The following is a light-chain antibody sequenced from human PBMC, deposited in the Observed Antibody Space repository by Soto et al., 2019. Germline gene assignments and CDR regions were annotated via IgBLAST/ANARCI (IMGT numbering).Light chain of an antibody. CDR1: QTISSY. CDR3: QQSYGIPLT. CDR2: AAT. V-gene: IGKV1-39*01. J-gene: IGKJ3*01. Sequence: DIQMTQSPSSLSASVGDRVTITCRASQTISSYLNWYQQKPGKAPKLLIYAATTLQTGVPSRFSGSGSGTDLTLTISSLQPDDFATYYCQQSYGIPLTFGPGTEVDIK.